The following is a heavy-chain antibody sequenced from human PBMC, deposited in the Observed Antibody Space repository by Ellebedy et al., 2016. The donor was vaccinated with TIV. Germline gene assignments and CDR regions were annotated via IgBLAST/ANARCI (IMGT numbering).Heavy chain of an antibody. CDR2: MSYSGSS. CDR3: ASRASGRSDLGRGLYFEN. Sequence: MPSETLSLTCNVSGASISRYYWSWIRQPPGKGLEWIGYMSYSGSSNYHPSLKSRVTISVDTSKSQFSLKLTSVTAADTAVYYCASRASGRSDLGRGLYFENWGQGTLVTVSS. CDR1: GASISRYY. D-gene: IGHD1-26*01. J-gene: IGHJ4*02. V-gene: IGHV4-59*08.